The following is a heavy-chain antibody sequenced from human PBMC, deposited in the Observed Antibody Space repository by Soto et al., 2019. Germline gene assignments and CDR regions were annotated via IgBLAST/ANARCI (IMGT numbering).Heavy chain of an antibody. CDR2: MNPTSGNT. CDR1: GYTFTSYD. D-gene: IGHD6-13*01. J-gene: IGHJ6*02. V-gene: IGHV1-8*01. Sequence: QVQLVQSGAEVKKPGALVMVSCKASGYTFTSYDINWVRQATGQGLEWMGWMNPTSGNTGYAQKFQGRVTMTRNTSISTAYMELSSLRSEDTAVYYCARLGYSSSVYYYYYYGMDVWGQGTTVTVSS. CDR3: ARLGYSSSVYYYYYYGMDV.